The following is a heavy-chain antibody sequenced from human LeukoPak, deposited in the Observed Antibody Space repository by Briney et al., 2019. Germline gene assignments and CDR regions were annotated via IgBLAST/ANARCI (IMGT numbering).Heavy chain of an antibody. CDR1: GYSISSGYY. J-gene: IGHJ4*01. D-gene: IGHD2-8*02. V-gene: IGHV4-38-2*02. Sequence: PSETLSLACTVSGYSISSGYYWGWIRQPPGKGLEWIGSIFYSGSTYYNPSLKSRVTISVDPSKNQFSLKLRFVTAADTAFYYCARESGSVDYWGQGTLVTVSS. CDR3: ARESGSVDY. CDR2: IFYSGST.